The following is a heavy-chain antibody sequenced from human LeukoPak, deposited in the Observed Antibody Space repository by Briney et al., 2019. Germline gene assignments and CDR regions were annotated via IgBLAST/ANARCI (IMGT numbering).Heavy chain of an antibody. J-gene: IGHJ4*02. CDR3: AGIAVAGLY. CDR1: GFTFSSYS. D-gene: IGHD6-19*01. Sequence: PGGSLRLSCAASGFTFSSYSMNWVRQAPGKGREWVANIKQDGSEKYYVDSVNGRFTISRDNSKNTLYLQMDNLRPDDTAIYYCAGIAVAGLYWGQGTLVTVSS. V-gene: IGHV3-7*01. CDR2: IKQDGSEK.